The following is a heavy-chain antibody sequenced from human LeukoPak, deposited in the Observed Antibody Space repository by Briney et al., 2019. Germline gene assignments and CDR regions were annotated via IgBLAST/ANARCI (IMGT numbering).Heavy chain of an antibody. CDR2: IKQDGSEK. D-gene: IGHD3-10*01. Sequence: PGGSLRLSCAASGFTFSSLWMSWVRQAPGKGLEWVANIKQDGSEKYYGDSVKGRFTISRDNAKNSLFLYMNSLRGEDTAVYYCAREDAVSGGGEYFYYGMDVWGQGTTVTVSS. J-gene: IGHJ6*02. V-gene: IGHV3-7*01. CDR3: AREDAVSGGGEYFYYGMDV. CDR1: GFTFSSLW.